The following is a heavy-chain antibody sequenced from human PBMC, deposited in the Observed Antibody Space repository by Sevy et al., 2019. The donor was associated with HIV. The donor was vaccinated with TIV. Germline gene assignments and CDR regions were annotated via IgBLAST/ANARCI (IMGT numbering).Heavy chain of an antibody. Sequence: GGSLRLSCAASGFTFDEYAMHWVRRAPGKGLEWVSGISWNSGNIGYADSVKGRFTISRDNAKNSLYLQMNSLRPEDTALYYCAKERNYYDTNGYYSYYFDYWGQGTLVTVSS. J-gene: IGHJ4*02. CDR2: ISWNSGNI. V-gene: IGHV3-9*01. CDR3: AKERNYYDTNGYYSYYFDY. D-gene: IGHD3-22*01. CDR1: GFTFDEYA.